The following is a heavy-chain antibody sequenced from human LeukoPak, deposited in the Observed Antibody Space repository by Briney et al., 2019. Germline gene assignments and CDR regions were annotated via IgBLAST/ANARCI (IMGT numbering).Heavy chain of an antibody. CDR2: VSGRGDAT. V-gene: IGHV3-23*01. J-gene: IGHJ6*02. CDR3: AKAPPAATNYYYGMDV. Sequence: GGSLRLSYAASGFTFSSFWMHWVRQAPGKGLEWVSAVSGRGDATYYADSVKGRFTISRDDSKNTLYLQMNSLRAEDTAVYHCAKAPPAATNYYYGMDVWGQGTTVTVSS. CDR1: GFTFSSFW.